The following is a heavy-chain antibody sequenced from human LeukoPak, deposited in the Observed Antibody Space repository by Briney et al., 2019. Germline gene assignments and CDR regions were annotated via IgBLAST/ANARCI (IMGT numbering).Heavy chain of an antibody. CDR1: GGSISAYY. CDR3: ARDPRWLTPDCTSTSCYEDYFDP. D-gene: IGHD2-2*01. Sequence: PSETLSLTCTVSGGSISAYYWSWIRQPPGKGLEWIGYIHYSGSTKYNSSLKSRVTISVDTSKNQFSLKLTSVTAADTAVYYCARDPRWLTPDCTSTSCYEDYFDPWGQGTLVTVSS. V-gene: IGHV4-59*01. J-gene: IGHJ5*02. CDR2: IHYSGST.